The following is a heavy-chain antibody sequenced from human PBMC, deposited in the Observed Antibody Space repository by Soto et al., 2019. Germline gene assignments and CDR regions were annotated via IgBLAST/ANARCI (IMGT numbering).Heavy chain of an antibody. D-gene: IGHD6-19*01. J-gene: IGHJ6*02. V-gene: IGHV3-30*18. Sequence: PVGSLSLSCAASGFTFSSYGMHWVSQAPGKGLEWVAVISYDGSNKYYADSVKGRFTISRDNSKNTLYLQMNSLRAEDTAVYYCAKEERQWPYYYYGMDVWGQGTTVTVSS. CDR1: GFTFSSYG. CDR3: AKEERQWPYYYYGMDV. CDR2: ISYDGSNK.